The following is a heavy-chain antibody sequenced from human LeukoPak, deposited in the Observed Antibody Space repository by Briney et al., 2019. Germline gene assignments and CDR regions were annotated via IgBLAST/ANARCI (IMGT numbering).Heavy chain of an antibody. CDR2: INPNSGGT. J-gene: IGHJ4*02. Sequence: ASVKVSCKASGYTFTGYYMHWVRQAPGQWLEWMGWINPNSGGTNYAQKFQGWVTMTRDTSISTAYMELSRLRSDDTAVYYCARSDFYCSGGSCYRYYFDYWGQGTLVTVSS. V-gene: IGHV1-2*04. D-gene: IGHD2-15*01. CDR3: ARSDFYCSGGSCYRYYFDY. CDR1: GYTFTGYY.